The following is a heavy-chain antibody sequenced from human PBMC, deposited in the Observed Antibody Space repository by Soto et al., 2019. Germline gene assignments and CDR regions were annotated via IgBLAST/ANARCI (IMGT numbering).Heavy chain of an antibody. V-gene: IGHV3-30-3*01. CDR3: ARDYGIVVVPAAIVGWFDP. J-gene: IGHJ5*02. Sequence: ESGGGVVQPGRSLRLSCAASGFTFSSYAMHWVRQAPGKGLEWVAVISYDGSNKYYADSVKGRFTISRDNSKNTLYLQMNILRAEDTAVYYCARDYGIVVVPAAIVGWFDPWGQGTLVTVSS. CDR2: ISYDGSNK. D-gene: IGHD2-2*02. CDR1: GFTFSSYA.